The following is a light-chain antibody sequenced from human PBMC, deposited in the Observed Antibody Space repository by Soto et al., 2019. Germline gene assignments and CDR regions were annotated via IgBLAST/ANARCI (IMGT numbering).Light chain of an antibody. CDR2: DAS. Sequence: EIVLTQSPATLSLSPGERATLSCRASQSVSSYLAWYQQKPGQAPRLLIYDASNMATGIPVRFSGSGSGTDFTLTISSLEPEDFAVYYCQQRSNWPRGTFGPGTKVDIK. J-gene: IGKJ3*01. CDR1: QSVSSY. V-gene: IGKV3-11*01. CDR3: QQRSNWPRGT.